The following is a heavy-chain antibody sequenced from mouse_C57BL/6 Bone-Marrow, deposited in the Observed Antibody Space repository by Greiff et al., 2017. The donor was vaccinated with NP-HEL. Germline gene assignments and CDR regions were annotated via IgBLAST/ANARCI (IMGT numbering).Heavy chain of an antibody. J-gene: IGHJ2*01. V-gene: IGHV1-50*01. D-gene: IGHD1-1*02. Sequence: QQSCKASGYTFTSYWMQWVKQRPGQGLEWIGEIDPSDSYTNYNQKFKGKATLTVDTSSSTAYMQLSSLTSEDSAVYYCARRGWTHYFDYWGQGTTLTVSS. CDR1: GYTFTSYW. CDR3: ARRGWTHYFDY. CDR2: IDPSDSYT.